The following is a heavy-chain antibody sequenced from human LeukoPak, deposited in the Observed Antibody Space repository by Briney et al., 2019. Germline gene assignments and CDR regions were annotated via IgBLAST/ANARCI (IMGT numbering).Heavy chain of an antibody. J-gene: IGHJ3*02. CDR1: GFTFSTYW. D-gene: IGHD1-1*01. V-gene: IGHV3-7*01. CDR2: INEDGSDK. CDR3: ARDPPYTTGAAFDI. Sequence: PGGSLRLSCAASGFTFSTYWMTWVRQAPGKGLEWVADINEDGSDKHYVDSVTGRFTISRDNAKSSLYLQMNSLRADDTAVYYCARDPPYTTGAAFDIWCRGTMVTVSS.